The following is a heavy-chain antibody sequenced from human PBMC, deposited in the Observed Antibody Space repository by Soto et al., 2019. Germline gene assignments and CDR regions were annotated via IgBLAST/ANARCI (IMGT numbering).Heavy chain of an antibody. CDR3: ARAGVVPAAEFDY. J-gene: IGHJ4*02. D-gene: IGHD2-2*01. V-gene: IGHV1-69*13. Sequence: SVKVSCKASGGTFSSYAISWVRQAPGQGLEWMGGIIPIFGTANYAQKFQGRVTITADESTSTAYMELSSLRSEDTAVYYCARAGVVPAAEFDYWGQGTLVTVSS. CDR1: GGTFSSYA. CDR2: IIPIFGTA.